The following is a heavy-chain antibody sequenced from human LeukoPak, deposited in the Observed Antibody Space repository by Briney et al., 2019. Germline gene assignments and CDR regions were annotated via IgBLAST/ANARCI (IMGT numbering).Heavy chain of an antibody. V-gene: IGHV3-23*01. CDR3: AKDSCSSTSCPGAFDI. CDR2: ISGSGGST. D-gene: IGHD2-2*01. Sequence: GGSLRLSCAASGFTFSSYWMSWVRQAPGKGLEWVSVISGSGGSTYYADSVKGRFTISRDNSKNTVFLQMNSLRAEDTAVYYCAKDSCSSTSCPGAFDIWGQGTTVTVSS. CDR1: GFTFSSYW. J-gene: IGHJ3*02.